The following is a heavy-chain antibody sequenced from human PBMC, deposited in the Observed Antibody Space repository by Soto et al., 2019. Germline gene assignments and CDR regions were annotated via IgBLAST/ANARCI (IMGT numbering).Heavy chain of an antibody. Sequence: QVQLVQSGAEVKKPGASVRVSCKASGYTFTSYYIHWVRQAPGQGLEWMAIVNPTGGSTNYAQKFKGRATVSLDTSTSTVFLELNSLRYEDTAVYYCARLFAEGDAWGKGTLVTVSS. CDR2: VNPTGGST. CDR1: GYTFTSYY. J-gene: IGHJ5*02. CDR3: ARLFAEGDA. V-gene: IGHV1-46*03.